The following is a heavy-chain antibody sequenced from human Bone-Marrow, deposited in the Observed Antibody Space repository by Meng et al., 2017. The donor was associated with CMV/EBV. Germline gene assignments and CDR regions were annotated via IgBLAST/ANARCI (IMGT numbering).Heavy chain of an antibody. CDR2: ISSSGSTI. CDR3: ARNHRSGYYARTPDAFDY. J-gene: IGHJ4*02. D-gene: IGHD5-12*01. V-gene: IGHV3-48*03. CDR1: GFTFSSYE. Sequence: GGSLRLSCAASGFTFSSYEMNWVRQAPGKGLEWVSYISSSGSTIYYADSVKGRFTISRDNAKNSLYLQMNSLRAEDTAVYYCARNHRSGYYARTPDAFDYWGQGTLVTVSS.